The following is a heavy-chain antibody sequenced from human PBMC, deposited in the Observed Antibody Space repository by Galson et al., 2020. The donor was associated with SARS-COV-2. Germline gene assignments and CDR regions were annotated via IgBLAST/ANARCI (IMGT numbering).Heavy chain of an antibody. D-gene: IGHD3-16*01. Sequence: GGSLRLSCATSGFTFNNYDINWVRQTPGKGLEWVSYINGRGDIIYHADSVKGRVAISRDNAEKSVYLEMHSLGVEDTAVYYCARGPSIPMMTTPLYFDHWGQGTLVTVSS. CDR1: GFTFNNYD. CDR2: INGRGDII. J-gene: IGHJ4*02. V-gene: IGHV3-48*03. CDR3: ARGPSIPMMTTPLYFDH.